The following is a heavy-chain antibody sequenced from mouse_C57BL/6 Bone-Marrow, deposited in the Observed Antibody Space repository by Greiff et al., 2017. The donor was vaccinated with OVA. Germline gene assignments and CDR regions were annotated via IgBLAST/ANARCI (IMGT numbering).Heavy chain of an antibody. Sequence: VQGVESGPGLVQPSQRLSITCTVSGFSLTRYGVHWVRQSPGEGLEWLGVLWRSGSTDYTAAFMSRLSITKDNSKSQVFFKMNSLQSDDTAIYYCAKMRGTSYWYFDVWGTGTTVTVSS. J-gene: IGHJ1*03. V-gene: IGHV2-5*01. CDR3: AKMRGTSYWYFDV. CDR1: GFSLTRYG. CDR2: LWRSGST. D-gene: IGHD2-14*01.